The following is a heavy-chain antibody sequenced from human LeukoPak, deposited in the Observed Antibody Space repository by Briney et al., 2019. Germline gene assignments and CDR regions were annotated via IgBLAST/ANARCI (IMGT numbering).Heavy chain of an antibody. CDR2: ISWNSGSI. D-gene: IGHD1-26*01. CDR3: AKGRVKSTTSYYYGLDV. Sequence: GGSLRLSCAASGFTFDDYAMHWVRQAPGKGLEWVSGISWNSGSIGYADSVKGRFTISRDNAKNSLYLQMNSLRAEDTALYYCAKGRVKSTTSYYYGLDVWGQGTTVTVSS. CDR1: GFTFDDYA. J-gene: IGHJ6*02. V-gene: IGHV3-9*01.